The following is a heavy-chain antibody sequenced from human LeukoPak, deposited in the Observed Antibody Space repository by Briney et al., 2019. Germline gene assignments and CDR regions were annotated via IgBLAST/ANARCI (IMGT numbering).Heavy chain of an antibody. CDR3: ARGRVSSSTWYSTYYYYFYMDV. V-gene: IGHV4-59*01. CDR1: GGSISSYY. CDR2: IYHSGST. D-gene: IGHD6-13*01. J-gene: IGHJ6*03. Sequence: PSETPSLTCTVSGGSISSYYWSWIRQPPGKGLEWIGSIYHSGSTYYNPSLKSRVTISVDTSKNQLSLKLSSATAADTAVYFCARGRVSSSTWYSTYYYYFYMDVWGKGTTVTVSS.